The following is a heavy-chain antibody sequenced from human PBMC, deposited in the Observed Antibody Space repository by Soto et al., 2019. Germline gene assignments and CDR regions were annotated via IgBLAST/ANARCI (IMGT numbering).Heavy chain of an antibody. V-gene: IGHV1-69*08. J-gene: IGHJ4*02. CDR2: TIPLLNVA. Sequence: QVQLVQSGAEVKKPGSSVKVSCKASGGTLSTSTFTWVRQAPGQGLEWMGRTIPLLNVADYAQDFQGRLTITADKSTSTTYMELTSLTSKDTAVYYCARDSPIGSTFSGYDAIDSWGQGTLVTVSS. CDR1: GGTLSTST. D-gene: IGHD5-12*01. CDR3: ARDSPIGSTFSGYDAIDS.